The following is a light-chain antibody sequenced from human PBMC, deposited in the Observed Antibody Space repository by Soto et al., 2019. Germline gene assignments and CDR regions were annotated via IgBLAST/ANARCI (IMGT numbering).Light chain of an antibody. V-gene: IGKV1-39*01. CDR2: AAS. J-gene: IGKJ5*01. Sequence: DIQLTKSPSSLSAYVQDRVTITCRASQDSGNYLNWYQQKPEKAPKLLIYAASTLQSGVPSRFSGSGSGTDFTLTISSLQPEDFATYYCQQFNSFSEAFGQGTRLE. CDR3: QQFNSFSEA. CDR1: QDSGNY.